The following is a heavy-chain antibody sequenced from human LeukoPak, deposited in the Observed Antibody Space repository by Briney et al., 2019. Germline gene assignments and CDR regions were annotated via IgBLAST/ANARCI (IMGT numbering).Heavy chain of an antibody. D-gene: IGHD1-26*01. CDR2: ISHSGST. J-gene: IGHJ4*02. Sequence: SETLSLTCAVSGYSITSGYYWGWIRQPPGKGLEWIGSISHSGSTYYNPSLKSRVTISLDTSKNQFSLKLSSVTAADTAVYYCGGGDTGSYSNLYYFDYWGQGTPVTVSS. CDR3: GGGDTGSYSNLYYFDY. V-gene: IGHV4-38-2*01. CDR1: GYSITSGYY.